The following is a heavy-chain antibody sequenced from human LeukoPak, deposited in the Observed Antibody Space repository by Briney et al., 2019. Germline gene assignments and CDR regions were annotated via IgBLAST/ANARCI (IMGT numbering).Heavy chain of an antibody. V-gene: IGHV1-8*01. CDR1: GYSFSSYD. D-gene: IGHD3-9*01. CDR3: ARVTRYLYGMDV. Sequence: ASVKVSCKASGYSFSSYDINWVRQAPGQGLEWMGWMNPNSGNTGYAQKFQGRVTMTRSTSIRTAYMEVKNLTPEDTALYYCARVTRYLYGMDVWGQGSSVIVSS. J-gene: IGHJ6*02. CDR2: MNPNSGNT.